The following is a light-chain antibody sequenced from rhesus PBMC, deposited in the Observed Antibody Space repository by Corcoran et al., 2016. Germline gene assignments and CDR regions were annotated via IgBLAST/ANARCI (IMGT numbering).Light chain of an antibody. Sequence: ETVVTQSPATLSLSPGERATLSCRASQSVGSYLAWYQQKPGQAPRLLIYGASSRATGIPDWFSGSGSGTDFTLTISSLEPEDVGLYYCQQSSNLWTFGQGTKVEIK. CDR2: GAS. J-gene: IGKJ1*01. CDR3: QQSSNLWT. V-gene: IGKV3-24*04. CDR1: QSVGSY.